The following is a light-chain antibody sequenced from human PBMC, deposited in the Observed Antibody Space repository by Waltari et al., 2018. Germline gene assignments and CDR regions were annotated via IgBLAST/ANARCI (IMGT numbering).Light chain of an antibody. Sequence: QSVLTQPPSVSGAPGQRVTISCTGSGSNIGAGFDVPWYQQLPGTAPKLLVYGNNSRPAGVPDRFSASKSGTSASLAITGLQDEDEADYYCQSYDSSLTGSWVFGGGTKLTVL. J-gene: IGLJ3*02. CDR1: GSNIGAGFD. CDR3: QSYDSSLTGSWV. V-gene: IGLV1-40*01. CDR2: GNN.